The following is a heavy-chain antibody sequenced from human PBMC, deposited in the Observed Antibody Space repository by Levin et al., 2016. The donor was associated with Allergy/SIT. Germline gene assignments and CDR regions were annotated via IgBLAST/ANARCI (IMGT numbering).Heavy chain of an antibody. D-gene: IGHD3-22*01. V-gene: IGHV1-2*02. CDR3: ARAPGHYYDSSGLDWFDP. CDR2: INPNSGGT. J-gene: IGHJ5*02. Sequence: WVRQAPGQGLEWMGWINPNSGGTNYAQKFQGRVTMTRDTSISTAYMELSRLRSDDTAVYYCARAPGHYYDSSGLDWFDPWGQGTLVTVSS.